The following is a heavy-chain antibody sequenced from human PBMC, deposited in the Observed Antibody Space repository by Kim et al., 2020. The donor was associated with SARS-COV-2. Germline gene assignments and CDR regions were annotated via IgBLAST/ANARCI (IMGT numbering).Heavy chain of an antibody. CDR3: ARAAGFLWADY. CDR2: K. Sequence: KYYVDSVKGRLTVSRDNAKNSLYLQMNSLRAEDMAVYYCARAAGFLWADYWGQGTLVTVSS. D-gene: IGHD3-10*01. V-gene: IGHV3-7*01. J-gene: IGHJ4*02.